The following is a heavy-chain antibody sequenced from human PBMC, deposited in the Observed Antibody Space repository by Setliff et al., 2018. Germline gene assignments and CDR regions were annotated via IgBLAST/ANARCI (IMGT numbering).Heavy chain of an antibody. CDR3: AREVVGAPSAFDI. Sequence: PGGSLRLSCAASGFTFSDYYMTWIRQAPGKGLEWVSCISRGGNTIYYADSVKGRFTISRDNARDSLFLQMNTLRAEDTAVYYCAREVVGAPSAFDIWGQGTMVTVSS. CDR2: ISRGGNTI. D-gene: IGHD1-26*01. V-gene: IGHV3-11*04. J-gene: IGHJ3*02. CDR1: GFTFSDYY.